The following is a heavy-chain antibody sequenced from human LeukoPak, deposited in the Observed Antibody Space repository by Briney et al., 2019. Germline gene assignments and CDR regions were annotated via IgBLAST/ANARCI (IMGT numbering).Heavy chain of an antibody. V-gene: IGHV4-59*08. D-gene: IGHD6-19*01. J-gene: IGHJ4*02. Sequence: PSETRSPTCTVSAGSTSTYTWRWIRQPPGRGRKRRGIIIYSRRTNSNTSLKSRVTISVDTSKNQFSLKVSSVTAADTAFYYCARHHSSSGLYYFDYWGQGTLVTVSS. CDR1: AGSTSTYT. CDR3: ARHHSSSGLYYFDY. CDR2: IIYSRRT.